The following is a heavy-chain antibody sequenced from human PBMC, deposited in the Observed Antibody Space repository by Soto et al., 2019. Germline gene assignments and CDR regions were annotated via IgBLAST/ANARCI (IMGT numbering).Heavy chain of an antibody. CDR2: TYPGGNT. J-gene: IGHJ4*02. Sequence: PSETRSLTCAVSGGSISSGHYPWTWIRQPPGKGLEWIGYTYPGGNTYYSPSLKSRVTIPLDTSKSLVSLRLDSVTAADTAVYYCARLVGVAFSPWGQGTLVTVSS. CDR1: GGSISSGHYP. V-gene: IGHV4-30-2*01. D-gene: IGHD2-21*01. CDR3: ARLVGVAFSP.